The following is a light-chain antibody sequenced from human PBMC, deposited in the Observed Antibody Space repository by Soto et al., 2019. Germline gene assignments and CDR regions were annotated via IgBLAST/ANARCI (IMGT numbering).Light chain of an antibody. Sequence: SQLTQSPSSLAASVGDRVGSTCQASQDIDKNLNWYQQKPGKAPKLLIYDASSLQTGVPSRFSGRGSATDFTFNISSLQPEDIATYYCQQYDNLLPITFGQGTRLEIK. V-gene: IGKV1-33*01. CDR1: QDIDKN. CDR2: DAS. J-gene: IGKJ5*01. CDR3: QQYDNLLPIT.